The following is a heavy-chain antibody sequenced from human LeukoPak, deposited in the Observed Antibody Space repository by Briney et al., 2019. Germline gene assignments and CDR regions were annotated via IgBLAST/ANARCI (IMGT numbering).Heavy chain of an antibody. CDR2: IDSDGSST. CDR1: GFTFSSYW. D-gene: IGHD1-26*01. CDR3: ARDGSGSYYN. Sequence: GGSLRLSCAASGFTFSSYWMHWVRHAPGKGLVWVSRIDSDGSSTRYADSVKGRFTISRDNAKNTLYLQMNSLRAGDTAVYYCARDGSGSYYNWGQGTLVTVSS. V-gene: IGHV3-74*01. J-gene: IGHJ4*02.